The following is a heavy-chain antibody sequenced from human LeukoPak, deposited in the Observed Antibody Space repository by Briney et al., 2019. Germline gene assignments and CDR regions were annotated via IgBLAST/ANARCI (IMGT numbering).Heavy chain of an antibody. D-gene: IGHD6-19*01. CDR3: GRATYGWYVIDY. V-gene: IGHV3-66*01. Sequence: GGSLRLSCAASGFTVSNSYMNWVRQAPGKGLEWVSIIYSGGSTNYADSVKGRFTISRDDSKNTLYLQMNSLRAEDTAVYYCGRATYGWYVIDYWGQGTLVTVSS. CDR2: IYSGGST. J-gene: IGHJ4*02. CDR1: GFTVSNSY.